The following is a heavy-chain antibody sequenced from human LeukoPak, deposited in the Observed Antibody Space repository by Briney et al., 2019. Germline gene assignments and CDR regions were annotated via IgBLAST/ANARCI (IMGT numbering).Heavy chain of an antibody. Sequence: GASVKVSCKASGYTFSDYYMHWVRQAPGQGLEWMGGINPNSGGTNFAQKFQGRVTMTRDTSISTAYMELSRLRSDDTAVYYCASDKGYSSSIRHRYGMDVWGQGTTVTVSS. CDR1: GYTFSDYY. V-gene: IGHV1-2*02. CDR3: ASDKGYSSSIRHRYGMDV. CDR2: INPNSGGT. J-gene: IGHJ6*02. D-gene: IGHD6-19*01.